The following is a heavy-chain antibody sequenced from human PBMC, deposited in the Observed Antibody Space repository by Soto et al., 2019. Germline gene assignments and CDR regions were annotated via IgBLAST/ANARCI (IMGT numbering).Heavy chain of an antibody. CDR2: INGRSNYV. CDR3: AREDGVVGISPPFDH. J-gene: IGHJ4*02. D-gene: IGHD1-26*01. CDR1: GFTFSTYT. V-gene: IGHV3-21*01. Sequence: EVQVVESGGGLVKPGGSLRLSCVFSGFTFSTYTMNWVRQAPGKGLEWVSSINGRSNYVYYADSVKGRFTISRDNAKNSLYLQMNRLRAEDTAISYCAREDGVVGISPPFDHWRLGTLVPVSP.